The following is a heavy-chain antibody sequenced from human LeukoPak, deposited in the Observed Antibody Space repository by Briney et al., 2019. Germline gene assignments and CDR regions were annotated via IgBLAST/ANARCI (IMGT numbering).Heavy chain of an antibody. D-gene: IGHD4-17*01. V-gene: IGHV4-59*01. CDR1: GGSINNYY. CDR2: IYYRGST. Sequence: PSETLSLTCTVSGGSINNYYWSWIRQPPGKGLEWIGYIYYRGSTNYNPSLKSRVTFSVDTSKNQFSLKLNSVTTADTAVYYCARGGDYGDLRYFDYWGQGTLVTVSS. CDR3: ARGGDYGDLRYFDY. J-gene: IGHJ4*02.